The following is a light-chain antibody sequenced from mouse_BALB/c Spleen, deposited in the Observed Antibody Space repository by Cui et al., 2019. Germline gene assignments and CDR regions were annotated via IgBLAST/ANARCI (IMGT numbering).Light chain of an antibody. CDR2: DTS. CDR3: QQWGSYPPTWT. Sequence: QIVLTQSPAIMSASPGEKVTMTCSASSSVSYMYWYQQKPGSSPRLLIYDTSNLASGVPVRVSGSGSGTSYSLTISRMEAEDAATYYCQQWGSYPPTWTFGGGTKLEIK. J-gene: IGKJ1*01. CDR1: SSVSY. V-gene: IGKV4-55*01.